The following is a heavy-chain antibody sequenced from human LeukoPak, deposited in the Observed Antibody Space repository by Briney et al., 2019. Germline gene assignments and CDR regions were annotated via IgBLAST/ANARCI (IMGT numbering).Heavy chain of an antibody. D-gene: IGHD2-2*01. CDR2: ISAYNGST. Sequence: GASVKVSCKASGYTFTSYGISWVRQAPGQGLEWMGWISAYNGSTNYAQKLQGRVTMTTDTSTSTAYMELRSLRSDDTAVYYCARDHRQPPVPATADYWGQGTLVTVSS. CDR1: GYTFTSYG. J-gene: IGHJ4*02. V-gene: IGHV1-18*01. CDR3: ARDHRQPPVPATADY.